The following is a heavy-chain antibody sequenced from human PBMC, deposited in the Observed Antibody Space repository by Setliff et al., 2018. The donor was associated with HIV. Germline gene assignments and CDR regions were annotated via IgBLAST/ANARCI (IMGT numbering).Heavy chain of an antibody. CDR3: ARQKGRRLWAFDS. Sequence: SETLSLTCTVSAGSIRSSTYYWAWIRQPPGKGLEWIGTIYYSGETFYKPSLKSRLSISVDTSKNQFSLKLTSMTVADTALYYCARQKGRRLWAFDSWGQGTLVTVSS. CDR1: AGSIRSSTYY. CDR2: IYYSGET. J-gene: IGHJ4*02. V-gene: IGHV4-39*01. D-gene: IGHD3-16*01.